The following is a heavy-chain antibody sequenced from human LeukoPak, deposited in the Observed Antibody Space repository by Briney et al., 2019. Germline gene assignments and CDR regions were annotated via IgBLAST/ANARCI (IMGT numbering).Heavy chain of an antibody. CDR2: INSDGSTT. D-gene: IGHD3-22*01. CDR1: GFTFSSYW. Sequence: GGSLRLSCAASGFTFSSYWMHWVRQTPGKGLVWVSRINSDGSTTSYADSVKGRFTISRDNAKNTLYLQMKSLRAEDTAVYYCATPSGLLLRRYYFDYWGQGTLVTVSS. J-gene: IGHJ4*02. CDR3: ATPSGLLLRRYYFDY. V-gene: IGHV3-74*01.